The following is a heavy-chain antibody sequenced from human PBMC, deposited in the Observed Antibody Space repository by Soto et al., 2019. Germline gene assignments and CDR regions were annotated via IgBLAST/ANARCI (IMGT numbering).Heavy chain of an antibody. J-gene: IGHJ2*01. V-gene: IGHV3-23*01. CDR1: GFNFSSYG. Sequence: GSLRLSCAASGFNFSSYGMSWVRQAPGKGLEWVSSISGSGGITYYADSVKGRLTISRDNSKNRLHLQMNSLRAEDTAVYYCARDRGTCPHWYFDLWGRGTLVTVSS. CDR2: ISGSGGIT. CDR3: ARDRGTCPHWYFDL.